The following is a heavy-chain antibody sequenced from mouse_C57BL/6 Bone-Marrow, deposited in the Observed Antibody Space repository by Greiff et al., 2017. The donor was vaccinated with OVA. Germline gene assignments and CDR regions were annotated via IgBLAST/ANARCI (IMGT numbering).Heavy chain of an antibody. CDR3: AREGMVTTTGFAY. CDR2: IDPSDSYT. J-gene: IGHJ3*01. Sequence: QVQLKQPGAELVRPGTSVKLSCKASGYTFTSYWMHWVKQRPGQGLEWIGVIDPSDSYTNYNQKFKGKATLTVDTSSSTAYMQLSSLTSEDSAVYYCAREGMVTTTGFAYWGQGTLVTVSA. CDR1: GYTFTSYW. D-gene: IGHD2-2*01. V-gene: IGHV1-59*01.